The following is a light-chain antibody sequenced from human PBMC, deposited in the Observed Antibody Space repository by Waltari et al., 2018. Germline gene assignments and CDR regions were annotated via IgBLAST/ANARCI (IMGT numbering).Light chain of an antibody. CDR2: AAS. CDR1: KSISSY. J-gene: IGKJ3*01. Sequence: DIQMTQSPSSLSASIGDRVTITCRASKSISSYLNWYQQKPGKAPKLLIFAASSLQSGVPSRFSGSGSGTDFTLTISSLQPEYFATYYCQQTYSTLIFTFGPGTKVDIK. V-gene: IGKV1-39*01. CDR3: QQTYSTLIFT.